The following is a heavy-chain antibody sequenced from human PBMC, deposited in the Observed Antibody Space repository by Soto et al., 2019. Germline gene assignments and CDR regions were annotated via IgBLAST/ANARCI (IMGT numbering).Heavy chain of an antibody. J-gene: IGHJ4*02. CDR2: INPNSGGT. V-gene: IGHV1-2*02. CDR3: ARDSSGWLQQYYFDY. D-gene: IGHD5-18*01. Sequence: ASVKVSCKASGYTFTGYYMHRVRQAPGQGLEWMGWINPNSGGTNYAQKFQGRVTMTRDTSISTAYMELSRPRSDDTAVYYCARDSSGWLQQYYFDYWGQGTLVTAPQ. CDR1: GYTFTGYY.